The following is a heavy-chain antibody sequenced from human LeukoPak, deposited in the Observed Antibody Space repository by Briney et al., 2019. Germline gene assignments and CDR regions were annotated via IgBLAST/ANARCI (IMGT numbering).Heavy chain of an antibody. D-gene: IGHD2-8*01. V-gene: IGHV3-43*01. CDR1: GFTFNRFT. CDR2: IGRKSVVT. CDR3: AKEYDCNGACYTALDS. Sequence: GGSLRLSCAASGFTFNRFTLHWVRQAPGKGLEWVSLIGRKSVVTSYADSVRGRFTISRDNRKQSLFLQMDSLRTEDTALYYCAKEYDCNGACYTALDSWGQGTLVTVS. J-gene: IGHJ4*02.